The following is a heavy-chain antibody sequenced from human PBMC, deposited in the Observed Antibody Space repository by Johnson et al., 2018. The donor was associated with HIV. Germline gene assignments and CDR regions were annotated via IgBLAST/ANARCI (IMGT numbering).Heavy chain of an antibody. CDR3: TADPIFLGYYFHSSP. CDR1: GFTFSSYT. J-gene: IGHJ3*01. CDR2: ISFDGGDK. V-gene: IGHV3-30*04. Sequence: QVQLVESGGGLVQPGGSLRLSCAASGFTFSSYTIHWVRQAPGKGLEWVAVISFDGGDKYYADSVKGRFSISRDDSKTTLYLQMNSLKTEDTGVYFCTADPIFLGYYFHSSPWGQGTMVTVSS. D-gene: IGHD3-22*01.